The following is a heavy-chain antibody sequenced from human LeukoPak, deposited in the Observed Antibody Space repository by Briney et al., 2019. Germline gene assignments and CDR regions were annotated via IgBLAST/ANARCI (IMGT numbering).Heavy chain of an antibody. D-gene: IGHD6-19*01. J-gene: IGHJ3*02. Sequence: SETLSLTCAVYGGSFSGYYWSWIRQPPGKGLEWIGEINHRGSTNYNPSLKSRVTISVQPSKNQFSLKLSSVTAADTAVYYCAREGWQWLVHAFDIWGQGTMVTVSS. CDR2: INHRGST. V-gene: IGHV4-34*01. CDR3: AREGWQWLVHAFDI. CDR1: GGSFSGYY.